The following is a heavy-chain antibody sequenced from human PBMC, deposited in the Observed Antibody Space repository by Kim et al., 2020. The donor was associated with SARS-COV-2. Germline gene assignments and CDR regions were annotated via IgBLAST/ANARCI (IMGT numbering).Heavy chain of an antibody. Sequence: GGSLRLSCAASGFTFDDYAMHWVRQAPGKGLEWVSGISWNSGSIGYADSAKGRFTISRDNAKNSLYLQMNSLRAEDTALYYCAKHLGYSSSWSRLGPWYYGMDVWGQGTTVTVSS. J-gene: IGHJ6*02. CDR2: ISWNSGSI. V-gene: IGHV3-9*01. CDR3: AKHLGYSSSWSRLGPWYYGMDV. CDR1: GFTFDDYA. D-gene: IGHD6-13*01.